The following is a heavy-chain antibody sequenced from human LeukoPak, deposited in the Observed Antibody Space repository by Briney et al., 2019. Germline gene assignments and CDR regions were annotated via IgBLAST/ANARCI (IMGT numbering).Heavy chain of an antibody. J-gene: IGHJ4*02. CDR2: IYHSGRT. CDR1: GYSISSGYY. V-gene: IGHV4-38-2*02. CDR3: AISGVLLWFGELVSD. D-gene: IGHD3-10*01. Sequence: SETLSLTCTVSGYSISSGYYWGWIRQPPGKGLEWIGSIYHSGRTYYNPSLKSRVTISVDTSKNQFSLKLSSVTAADTAVYYCAISGVLLWFGELVSDWGQGTLVTVSS.